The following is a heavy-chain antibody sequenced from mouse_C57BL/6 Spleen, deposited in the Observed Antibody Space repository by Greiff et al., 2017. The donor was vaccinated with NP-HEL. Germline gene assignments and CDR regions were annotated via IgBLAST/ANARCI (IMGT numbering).Heavy chain of an antibody. CDR2: IDSGSGPI. CDR3: AGRVRSEGAMDY. CDR1: GFTFSDYG. V-gene: IGHV5-17*01. Sequence: EVQGVESGGNLVKPGGSLKLSCAASGFTFSDYGMHWVRQAPEKGLAWVAYIDSGSGPIYYADIVKGRFTISRDDATNTLFLQMTSLRSEDTAIYYCAGRVRSEGAMDYWGQGTSVTVSS. D-gene: IGHD2-12*01. J-gene: IGHJ4*01.